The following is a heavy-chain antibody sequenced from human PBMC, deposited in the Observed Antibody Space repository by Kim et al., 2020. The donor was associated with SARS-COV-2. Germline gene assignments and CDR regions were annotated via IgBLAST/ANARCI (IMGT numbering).Heavy chain of an antibody. V-gene: IGHV3-23*01. D-gene: IGHD3-3*01. J-gene: IGHJ6*02. CDR3: AKAAYYDFWSGYYTPDGYYYGMDV. CDR1: GFTFSSYA. Sequence: GGSLRLSCAASGFTFSSYAMSWVRQAPGKGLEWVSAISGSGGSTYYADSVKGRFTISRDNSKNTLYLQMNSLRAEDTAVYYCAKAAYYDFWSGYYTPDGYYYGMDVWGQGTTVTVSS. CDR2: ISGSGGST.